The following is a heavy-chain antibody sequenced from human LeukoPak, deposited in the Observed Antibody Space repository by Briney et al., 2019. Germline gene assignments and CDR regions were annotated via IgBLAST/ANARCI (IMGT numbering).Heavy chain of an antibody. J-gene: IGHJ4*02. Sequence: GGSLRLSCAASGFTFSSYSMNWVRQAPGKGLEWVSSISSSSSYIYYADSMKGRFTISRDNAKNSLYLQMNSLRAEDTAVYYCARDSRFGKLLIPYFDYWGQGTLVTVSS. D-gene: IGHD3-10*01. V-gene: IGHV3-21*01. CDR2: ISSSSSYI. CDR3: ARDSRFGKLLIPYFDY. CDR1: GFTFSSYS.